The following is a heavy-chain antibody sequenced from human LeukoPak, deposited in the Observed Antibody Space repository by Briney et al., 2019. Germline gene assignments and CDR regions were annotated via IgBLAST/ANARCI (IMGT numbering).Heavy chain of an antibody. J-gene: IGHJ4*02. V-gene: IGHV3-30*03. Sequence: PGGSLRLSCAASGFTFSSYGMHWVRQAPGKGLEWVAVISYDGSNKYYADSVKGRFTISRDNSKNTLYLQMNSLRPEDTAVYYCARISGYYYFDYWGQGTLVTVSS. CDR3: ARISGYYYFDY. CDR2: ISYDGSNK. D-gene: IGHD3-22*01. CDR1: GFTFSSYG.